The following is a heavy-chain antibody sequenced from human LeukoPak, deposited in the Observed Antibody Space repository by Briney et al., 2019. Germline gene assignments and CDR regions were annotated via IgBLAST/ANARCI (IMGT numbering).Heavy chain of an antibody. Sequence: PSETLSLTCTVSGGSFNTYYWSWIRQSPGKGLEWMGYIYHTGNTNYNPSLKSRVTISIDTSQTQFSLNLTSVTAADTAVYYCARLAIAARLAPFDISGQGTMVIVSS. V-gene: IGHV4-59*08. D-gene: IGHD6-6*01. CDR2: IYHTGNT. CDR1: GGSFNTYY. CDR3: ARLAIAARLAPFDI. J-gene: IGHJ3*02.